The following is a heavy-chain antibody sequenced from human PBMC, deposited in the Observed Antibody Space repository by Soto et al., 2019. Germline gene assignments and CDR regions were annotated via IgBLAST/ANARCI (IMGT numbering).Heavy chain of an antibody. D-gene: IGHD2-15*01. Sequence: ASVKVSCKASGYTFTSYDINWVRQATGQGLEWMGWMNPNSGNTGYAQKFQGRVTMTRNTSISTAYMELSSLRSEDTAVYYCARGPYCSGGSCYSGWFDPWGHGNMVAVSS. J-gene: IGHJ5*02. V-gene: IGHV1-8*01. CDR2: MNPNSGNT. CDR1: GYTFTSYD. CDR3: ARGPYCSGGSCYSGWFDP.